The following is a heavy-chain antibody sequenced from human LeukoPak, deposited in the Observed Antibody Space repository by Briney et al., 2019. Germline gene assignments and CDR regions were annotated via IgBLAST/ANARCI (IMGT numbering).Heavy chain of an antibody. CDR3: ARDLGYGGSLDY. CDR1: GFTFSMYV. J-gene: IGHJ4*02. V-gene: IGHV3-30*03. D-gene: IGHD4-23*01. Sequence: GGSLRLSCAASGFTFSMYVMHWVRHTPGKGLEWVAVISSDGRSKYYADSVKGRFTISRDNSKNTLYLQMNSLRAEDTAVYYCARDLGYGGSLDYWGQGTLVTVSS. CDR2: ISSDGRSK.